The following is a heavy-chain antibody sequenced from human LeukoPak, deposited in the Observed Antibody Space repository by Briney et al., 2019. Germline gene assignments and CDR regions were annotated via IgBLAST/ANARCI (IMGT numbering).Heavy chain of an antibody. J-gene: IGHJ4*02. CDR2: ISAYNGKT. V-gene: IGHV1-18*01. Sequence: ASVKVSCKASGYTFTSYGISWVRQAPGQGLEWMGWISAYNGKTNYAQKLQGRVTMTTDPSTSTAYMELRSLRSDDTAVYYCARRSHDYDFWSGYYYYFDYWGQGTLVTVSS. CDR1: GYTFTSYG. CDR3: ARRSHDYDFWSGYYYYFDY. D-gene: IGHD3-3*01.